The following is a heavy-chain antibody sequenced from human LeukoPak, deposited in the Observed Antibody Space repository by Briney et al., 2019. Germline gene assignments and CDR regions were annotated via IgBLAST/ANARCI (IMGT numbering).Heavy chain of an antibody. Sequence: ASVKVSCKASGYTFTSYDINWVRQATGQGLEWMGWMNPNSGNTGYAQKFQGRVTMTRNTSISTAYMELSSLRSEDTAVYYCARGSIIHYDFWSGYYPPLDYYGMDVWGQGTTVTVSS. D-gene: IGHD3-3*01. CDR2: MNPNSGNT. V-gene: IGHV1-8*01. J-gene: IGHJ6*02. CDR1: GYTFTSYD. CDR3: ARGSIIHYDFWSGYYPPLDYYGMDV.